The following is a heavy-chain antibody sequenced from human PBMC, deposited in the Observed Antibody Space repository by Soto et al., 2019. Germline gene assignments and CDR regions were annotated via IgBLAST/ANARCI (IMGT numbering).Heavy chain of an antibody. CDR3: ARDPTTMITDDDAFDI. D-gene: IGHD3-16*01. CDR2: ISSSSSYI. J-gene: IGHJ3*02. CDR1: GFTFSSYS. V-gene: IGHV3-21*01. Sequence: PGGSLRLSCAASGFTFSSYSMNWVRQAPGKGLEWVSSISSSSSYIYYADSVKGRFTISRDNAKNSLYLQMNSLRAEDTAVYYCARDPTTMITDDDAFDIWGQGTMVTVSS.